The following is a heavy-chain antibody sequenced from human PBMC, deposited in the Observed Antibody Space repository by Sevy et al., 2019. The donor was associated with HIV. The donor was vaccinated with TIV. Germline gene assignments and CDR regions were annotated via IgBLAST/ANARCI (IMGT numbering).Heavy chain of an antibody. J-gene: IGHJ4*02. CDR1: EFTFSKYS. V-gene: IGHV3-23*01. CDR2: LSFGCGEI. CDR3: AREGCTKPHDY. D-gene: IGHD2-8*01. Sequence: GGSLRLSCAASEFTFSKYSMSWVRQPPGKGLEWVSTLSFGCGEINYADSVKGRFTISRDNSKNSVYLQMNNLRPEDTAVYYCAREGCTKPHDYWGQGTLVTVSS.